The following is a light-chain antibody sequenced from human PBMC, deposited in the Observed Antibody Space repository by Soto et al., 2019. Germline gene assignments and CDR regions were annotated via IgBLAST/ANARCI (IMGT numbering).Light chain of an antibody. V-gene: IGKV3-20*01. J-gene: IGKJ1*01. CDR2: SAS. Sequence: EIVLTQSPGTLSLSPGQRATLSCRASQSVSSSYLAWYQQKPGQAPRLLIYSASTRATGIPDRFSGSGSGTDFTLTISRLQPEDFAVYYCQQYDGSPGTFGQGTKVEIK. CDR1: QSVSSSY. CDR3: QQYDGSPGT.